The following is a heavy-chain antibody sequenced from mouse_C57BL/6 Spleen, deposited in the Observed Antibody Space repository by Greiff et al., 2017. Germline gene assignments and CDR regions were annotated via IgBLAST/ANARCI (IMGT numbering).Heavy chain of an antibody. V-gene: IGHV3-6*01. CDR2: ISYDGSN. J-gene: IGHJ3*01. D-gene: IGHD1-1*01. CDR3: ARGLNYYGSSWFAY. CDR1: GYSITSGYY. Sequence: EVKLMESGPGLVKPSQSLSLTCSVTGYSITSGYYWNWIRQFPGNKLEWMGYISYDGSNNYNPSLKNRISITRDTSKNQFFLKLNSVTTEDTATYYCARGLNYYGSSWFAYWGQGTLVTVSA.